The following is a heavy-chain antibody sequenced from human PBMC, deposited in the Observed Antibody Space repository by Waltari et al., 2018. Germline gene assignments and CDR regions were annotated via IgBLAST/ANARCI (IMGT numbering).Heavy chain of an antibody. D-gene: IGHD6-6*01. Sequence: QVQLQESGPGLVKPSQTLSLTCTVSGGSISRGDYYWSWTRQSPGKGLEWIGYIYYSGSTNYNPSLKSRVTISVDTSKNQFSLNLSSVTAADTAVYFCARYSWSYSGSSAINWFDPWGQGTLVTVSS. V-gene: IGHV4-30-4*08. CDR1: GGSISRGDYY. CDR2: IYYSGST. CDR3: ARYSWSYSGSSAINWFDP. J-gene: IGHJ5*02.